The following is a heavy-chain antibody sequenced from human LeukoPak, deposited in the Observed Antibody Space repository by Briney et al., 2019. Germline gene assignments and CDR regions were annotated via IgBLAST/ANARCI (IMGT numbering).Heavy chain of an antibody. CDR1: GYTLTNYG. V-gene: IGHV1-18*01. CDR2: INAYNGDT. J-gene: IGHJ6*03. Sequence: VASVKVSCKAFGYTLTNYGVSWVRQAPGQGLEWMGWINAYNGDTHYAQNLQGRLTMTTDTSTSMAFMELRSLRPDDTAVYFCARWGLVAPGTYYYYYMDVWGRGTTVTVSS. CDR3: ARWGLVAPGTYYYYYMDV. D-gene: IGHD2-2*01.